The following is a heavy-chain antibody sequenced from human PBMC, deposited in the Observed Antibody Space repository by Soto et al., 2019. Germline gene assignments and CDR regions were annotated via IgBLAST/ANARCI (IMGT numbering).Heavy chain of an antibody. Sequence: SETLSLTCAVYGGSFSGYYWSWIRQPPGKGLEWIGEINHSGSTNYNPSLKSRVTISVDTSKNQFSLKLSSVTAADTAVYYCARLSPHSTGYFIYYYYYGMDVWGQGTTVT. J-gene: IGHJ6*02. CDR3: ARLSPHSTGYFIYYYYYGMDV. CDR2: INHSGST. D-gene: IGHD3-22*01. V-gene: IGHV4-34*01. CDR1: GGSFSGYY.